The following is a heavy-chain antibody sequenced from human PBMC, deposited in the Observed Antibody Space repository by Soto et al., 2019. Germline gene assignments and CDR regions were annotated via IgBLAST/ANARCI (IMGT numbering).Heavy chain of an antibody. D-gene: IGHD6-19*01. V-gene: IGHV4-39*07. CDR2: ISYSGTA. Sequence: PSETLSLTCTVSGGSISNNNYYWGWVRQPPGKGLEWVGSISYSGTAYYNPSLKSRVTKSVDTSKNQFSLRLRSVTAADTAVYYCARSRAVAGIDAFDIWGQGTMVTVSS. CDR3: ARSRAVAGIDAFDI. CDR1: GGSISNNNYY. J-gene: IGHJ3*02.